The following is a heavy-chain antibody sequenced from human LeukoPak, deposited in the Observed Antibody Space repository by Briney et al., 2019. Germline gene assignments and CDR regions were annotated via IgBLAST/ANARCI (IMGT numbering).Heavy chain of an antibody. CDR3: ARDQTYYYDSSGYYSMYFDY. D-gene: IGHD3-22*01. J-gene: IGHJ4*02. CDR1: GFTFSSYS. Sequence: GGSLRLSCAASGFTFSSYSMNWVRQAPGKGLEWVSSISSSSSYIYDADSVKGRFTISRDNAKNSLYLQMNSLRAEDTAVYYCARDQTYYYDSSGYYSMYFDYWGQGTLVTVSS. CDR2: ISSSSSYI. V-gene: IGHV3-21*01.